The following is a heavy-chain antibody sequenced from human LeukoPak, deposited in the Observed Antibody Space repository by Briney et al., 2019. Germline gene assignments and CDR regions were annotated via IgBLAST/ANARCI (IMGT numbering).Heavy chain of an antibody. Sequence: SETLSLTCIVSGYSISSGHYWGWIRQPPVKGLEWVGSIYHSGSTYYNPSLKSRVTISVDTSKNQLSLHLSSVTAADTAVYYCARVNESSGYYYLGAFDIWGQGTMVTVSS. CDR3: ARVNESSGYYYLGAFDI. J-gene: IGHJ3*02. V-gene: IGHV4-38-2*02. CDR1: GYSISSGHY. D-gene: IGHD3-22*01. CDR2: IYHSGST.